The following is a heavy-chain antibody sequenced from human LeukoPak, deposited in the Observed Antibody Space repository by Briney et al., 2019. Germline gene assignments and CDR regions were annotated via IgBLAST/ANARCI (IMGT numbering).Heavy chain of an antibody. CDR3: AADLSGRQDY. D-gene: IGHD5-12*01. J-gene: IGHJ4*02. Sequence: GGSLRLSCAASGFTFSRYWMHWVRQAPGKGLVWVSRIDEYGTTINYADSVKGRFTISRNNAGDTLFLQMNSLRAEDTGVYYCAADLSGRQDYWGQGTLVTVSS. V-gene: IGHV3-74*01. CDR1: GFTFSRYW. CDR2: IDEYGTTI.